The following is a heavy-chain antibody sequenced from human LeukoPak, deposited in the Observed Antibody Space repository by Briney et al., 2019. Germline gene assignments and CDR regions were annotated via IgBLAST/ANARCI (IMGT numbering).Heavy chain of an antibody. CDR3: ARGKGTYCSGGSCYRAYFDY. J-gene: IGHJ4*02. V-gene: IGHV4-59*01. D-gene: IGHD2-15*01. CDR1: GGSISSYY. CDR2: IDYSGST. Sequence: PSETLSLTCTVAGGSISSYYWSWIRQPPGKGLEWNGYIDYSGSTNYNPSLKSRVTISVDTSKNQFSLKLSSVTAADTAVYYCARGKGTYCSGGSCYRAYFDYWGQGTLVTVSS.